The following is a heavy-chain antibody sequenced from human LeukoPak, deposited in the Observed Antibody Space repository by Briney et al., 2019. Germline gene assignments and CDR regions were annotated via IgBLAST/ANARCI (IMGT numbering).Heavy chain of an antibody. J-gene: IGHJ4*02. CDR1: GFTVSSNY. CDR2: IYSGGST. D-gene: IGHD6-13*01. Sequence: GGSLRLSCAASGFTVSSNYMSWVRQAPGKGLELVSVIYSGGSTYYADSVKGRFTISRDNAKNSLYLQMNSLRAEDTAVYYCARVGQQLVRYYFDYWGQGTLVTVSS. CDR3: ARVGQQLVRYYFDY. V-gene: IGHV3-53*01.